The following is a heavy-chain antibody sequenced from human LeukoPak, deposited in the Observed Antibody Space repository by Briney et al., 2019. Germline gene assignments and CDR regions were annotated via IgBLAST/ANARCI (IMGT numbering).Heavy chain of an antibody. Sequence: GGSLRLSCAASGLTFSSYAMNWVRQAPGKGLEWVSGISGSGGNTYYADSVKGRFTISRDNSKNTLYVQMNSLRAEDTAVYYCAKDGACSGGRCSNLCYYYMDVWGKGTPVTVSS. J-gene: IGHJ6*03. CDR1: GLTFSSYA. D-gene: IGHD2-15*01. CDR2: ISGSGGNT. CDR3: AKDGACSGGRCSNLCYYYMDV. V-gene: IGHV3-23*01.